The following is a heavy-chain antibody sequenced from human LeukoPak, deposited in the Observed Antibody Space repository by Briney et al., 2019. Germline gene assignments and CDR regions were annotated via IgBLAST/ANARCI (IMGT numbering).Heavy chain of an antibody. J-gene: IGHJ4*02. Sequence: GASVKVSYKASGYTFTDFYMNWVRQAPGQGLEWMGGIIPIFGTANYAQKFQGRVTITADESTSTAYMELRSLRSDDTAVYYCARDDYYDSSGYFDYWGQGTLVTVSS. V-gene: IGHV1-69*13. CDR2: IIPIFGTA. CDR3: ARDDYYDSSGYFDY. D-gene: IGHD3-22*01. CDR1: GYTFTDFY.